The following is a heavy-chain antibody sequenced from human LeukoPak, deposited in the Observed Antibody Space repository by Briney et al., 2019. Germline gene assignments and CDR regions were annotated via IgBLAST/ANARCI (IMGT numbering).Heavy chain of an antibody. CDR3: ARDKSHYYDSSGPFDY. CDR1: GFTFSRNW. Sequence: GGSLRLSCAASGFTFSRNWMIWVRQAPGKRLEWVANINQDGSEKYYVDSVKGRFTISRDNAKNSLFLQMNSLRAEDTAVYYCARDKSHYYDSSGPFDYWGQGTLVTVSS. D-gene: IGHD3-22*01. J-gene: IGHJ4*02. CDR2: INQDGSEK. V-gene: IGHV3-7*03.